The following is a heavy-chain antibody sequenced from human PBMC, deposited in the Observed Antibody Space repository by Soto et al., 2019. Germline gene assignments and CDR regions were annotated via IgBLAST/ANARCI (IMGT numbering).Heavy chain of an antibody. Sequence: PSETLSLTCAVSGCSISSRSYYWGWIRQPPGKGLEWIGSIYYSGSTYYNPSLKSRVTISVDTSKNQFSLKLSSVTAADTAVYYCARVISSSSWRYYYYYYGMDVWGQGTTVTVPS. CDR2: IYYSGST. CDR3: ARVISSSSWRYYYYYYGMDV. J-gene: IGHJ6*02. V-gene: IGHV4-39*01. D-gene: IGHD6-6*01. CDR1: GCSISSRSYY.